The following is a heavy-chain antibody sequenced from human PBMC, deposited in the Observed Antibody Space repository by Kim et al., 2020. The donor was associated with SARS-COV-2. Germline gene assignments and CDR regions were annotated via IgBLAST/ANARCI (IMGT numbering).Heavy chain of an antibody. V-gene: IGHV4-39*01. CDR2: IYYSGST. Sequence: SETLSLTCTVSGGSISSSSYYWGWIRQPPGKGLEWIGSIYYSGSTYYNPSLKSRVTISVDTSKNQFSLKLSSVTAADTAMYYCARLALVRGVTFDYWGQGTLVTVSS. CDR3: ARLALVRGVTFDY. CDR1: GGSISSSSYY. J-gene: IGHJ4*02. D-gene: IGHD3-10*01.